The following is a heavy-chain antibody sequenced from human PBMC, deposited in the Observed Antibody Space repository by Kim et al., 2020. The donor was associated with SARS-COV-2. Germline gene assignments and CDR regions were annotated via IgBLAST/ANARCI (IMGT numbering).Heavy chain of an antibody. CDR2: IYSDGSTYHGGST. J-gene: IGHJ2*01. CDR3: AGVDCSTDSCPLVGTRFAWPFDL. D-gene: IGHD5-12*01. V-gene: IGHV3-53*01. CDR1: GITVSDTY. Sequence: GGSLRLSCAASGITVSDTYLSWVRQAPGKGLEWVSVIYSDGSTYHGGSTYYADSVMGRFTISSDNSEHTLYLQLNSLRDGDTAIYYCAGVDCSTDSCPLVGTRFAWPFDLGGRGPLVSVSA.